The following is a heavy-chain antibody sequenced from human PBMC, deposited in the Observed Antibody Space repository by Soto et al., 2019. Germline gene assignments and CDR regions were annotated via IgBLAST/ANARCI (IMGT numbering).Heavy chain of an antibody. CDR1: GFSFSSHS. Sequence: PGGSLRLSCVASGFSFSSHSVTWVRQAPGKGPEWVSTISGSGGSTYYADSVKGRFTISRDNSKNTLYLQMNSLRAEDTAVYYCAKDSWLEVGGSNWFDPWGQGTLVTVSS. CDR2: ISGSGGST. J-gene: IGHJ5*02. CDR3: AKDSWLEVGGSNWFDP. V-gene: IGHV3-23*01. D-gene: IGHD6-25*01.